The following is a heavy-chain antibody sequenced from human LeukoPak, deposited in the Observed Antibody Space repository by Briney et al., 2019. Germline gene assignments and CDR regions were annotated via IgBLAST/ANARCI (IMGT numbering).Heavy chain of an antibody. Sequence: GGSLRLSCAASGFTFSSYWMHWVRQAPGKGLVWVSRINSDGSSTSYADSVKGRFTISRDNAKNTLYLQMNSLRAEDTAVYYCAITGVADAFDIWGRGTMVTVSS. CDR2: INSDGSST. V-gene: IGHV3-74*01. CDR3: AITGVADAFDI. D-gene: IGHD3-10*01. J-gene: IGHJ3*02. CDR1: GFTFSSYW.